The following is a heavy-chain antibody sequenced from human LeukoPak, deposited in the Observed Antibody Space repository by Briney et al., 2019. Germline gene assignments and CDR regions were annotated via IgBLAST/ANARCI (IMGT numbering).Heavy chain of an antibody. CDR1: GYTFTSYY. CDR3: ARAVGPAFSSSWYQYYYYYYYMDV. V-gene: IGHV1-46*01. CDR2: INPSGGST. D-gene: IGHD6-13*01. J-gene: IGHJ6*03. Sequence: VASVKVSCKASGYTFTSYYMHWVRQAPGQGLEWMGIINPSGGSTSYAQKFQGRVTITRNTSISTACMELSSLRSEDTAVYYCARAVGPAFSSSWYQYYYYYYYMDVWGKGTTVTVSS.